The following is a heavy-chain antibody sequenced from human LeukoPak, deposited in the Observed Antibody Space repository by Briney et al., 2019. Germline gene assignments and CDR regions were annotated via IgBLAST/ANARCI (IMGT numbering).Heavy chain of an antibody. J-gene: IGHJ3*02. CDR3: TREAYSNYAYDM. CDR1: GFTFSTYW. CDR2: INSDGANT. V-gene: IGHV3-74*01. Sequence: PGGSLRLSCAASGFTFSTYWILWVRQAPGKGLVWVTRINSDGANTVYEVHAKGTFTISRDKVKNTVYLQMNSLRAEDTAVYSCTREAYSNYAYDMWGQGTMVIVSS. D-gene: IGHD6-13*01.